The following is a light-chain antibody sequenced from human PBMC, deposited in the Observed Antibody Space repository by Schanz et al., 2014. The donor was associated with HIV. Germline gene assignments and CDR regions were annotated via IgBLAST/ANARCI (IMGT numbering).Light chain of an antibody. CDR3: QQCVTYPYT. V-gene: IGKV1-9*01. CDR1: QDISSY. Sequence: IQLTQSPSSLSASVGDRVTISCRASQDISSYLAWYQQRPGKAPKVLIYAASSLQRGAPSRFSGSGSGTEFTLTISSLQPDDFATYYCQQCVTYPYTFGQGTKLDIK. J-gene: IGKJ2*01. CDR2: AAS.